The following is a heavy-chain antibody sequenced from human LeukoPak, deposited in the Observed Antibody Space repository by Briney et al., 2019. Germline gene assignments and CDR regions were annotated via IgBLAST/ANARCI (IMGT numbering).Heavy chain of an antibody. Sequence: SETLSLTCTVSGYSISSGYYWGWIRQPSGKGLEWIGSIYHSGSTYYNPSLKSRVTISVDMSKNQFSLKLSSVTAADTAVYYCARHGLGPTRRGSYYYYMDVWGKGTTVTISS. D-gene: IGHD2-15*01. V-gene: IGHV4-38-2*02. CDR2: IYHSGST. J-gene: IGHJ6*03. CDR3: ARHGLGPTRRGSYYYYMDV. CDR1: GYSISSGYY.